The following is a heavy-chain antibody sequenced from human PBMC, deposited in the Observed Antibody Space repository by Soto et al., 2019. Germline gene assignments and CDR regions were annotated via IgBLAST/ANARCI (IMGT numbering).Heavy chain of an antibody. CDR1: GFTFSSYS. CDR3: ARDLDKAMGTPPNYYYYYYMAV. CDR2: ISSSSSYI. V-gene: IGHV3-21*01. Sequence: EVQLVESGGGLVKPGGSLRLSCAASGFTFSSYSMNWVRQAPGKGLEWVSSISSSSSYIYYADSVKGRFTISRDNGKNSMYLQMKGLGAEDTAVYYCARDLDKAMGTPPNYYYYYYMAVWGKGTTVTVSS. J-gene: IGHJ6*03. D-gene: IGHD5-18*01.